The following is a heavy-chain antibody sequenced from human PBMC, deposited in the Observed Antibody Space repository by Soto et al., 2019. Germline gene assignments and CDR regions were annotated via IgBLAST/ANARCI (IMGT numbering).Heavy chain of an antibody. J-gene: IGHJ6*02. Sequence: SETLSLTCTVSGGFISSYYWSWIRQPPGKGLEWIGYIYYSGSTNYNPSLKSRVTISVDTSKNQFSLKLSSVTAADTAVYYCARGGSRRDYYYYGMDLWGQGTTVTVSS. CDR2: IYYSGST. V-gene: IGHV4-59*01. CDR3: ARGGSRRDYYYYGMDL. CDR1: GGFISSYY. D-gene: IGHD5-12*01.